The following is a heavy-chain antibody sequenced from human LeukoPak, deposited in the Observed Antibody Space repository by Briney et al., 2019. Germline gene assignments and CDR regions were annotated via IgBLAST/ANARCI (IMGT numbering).Heavy chain of an antibody. V-gene: IGHV3-7*01. J-gene: IGHJ5*02. CDR3: ARGKDWLDT. Sequence: GGSLRLSCAASGFTFRSYWMSWVGQAPGKGREWVAKIKGDGSEKYYVDSVKGRFTISRDNAKNSLYLQMNSLRAEDTAVYYCARGKDWLDTWGQGTLVTVSS. CDR1: GFTFRSYW. CDR2: IKGDGSEK.